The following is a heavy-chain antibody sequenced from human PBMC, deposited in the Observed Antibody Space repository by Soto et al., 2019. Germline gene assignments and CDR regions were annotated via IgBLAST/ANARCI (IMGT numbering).Heavy chain of an antibody. CDR3: ARHKAPAPPPGPRNWFDP. CDR2: VSQSGLN. CDR1: GGPLSSSSPFY. Sequence: QLQLLESGPGLVKPSETLSLICTVSGGPLSSSSPFYWGWIRQSPGEGMEWLESVSQSGLNLYNPSRKSRVTISMDPSKSQFSLNLASVTAADTALYFCARHKAPAPPPGPRNWFDPWGQGTPVIVSS. J-gene: IGHJ5*02. D-gene: IGHD2-8*02. V-gene: IGHV4-39*01.